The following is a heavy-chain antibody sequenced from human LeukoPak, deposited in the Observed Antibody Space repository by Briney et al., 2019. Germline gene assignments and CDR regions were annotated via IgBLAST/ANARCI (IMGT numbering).Heavy chain of an antibody. J-gene: IGHJ4*02. D-gene: IGHD5-24*01. CDR3: ARRLQDGYNSPIDY. V-gene: IGHV1-18*01. CDR2: ISTYNANT. Sequence: ASVKVSCKASAYTFSNYGITWVRQAPGQGLEWMGWISTYNANTNYAQEFQGRVTMTTDTSTSTAYMELRSLRSDDTAVYYCARRLQDGYNSPIDYWGQGTLVTVSS. CDR1: AYTFSNYG.